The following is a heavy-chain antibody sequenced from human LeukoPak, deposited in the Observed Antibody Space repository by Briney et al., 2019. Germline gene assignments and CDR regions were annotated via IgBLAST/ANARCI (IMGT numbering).Heavy chain of an antibody. CDR1: GFTFSSYN. CDR2: ISGSGGST. CDR3: AKEGWDYYDSSGYYYSWFDP. V-gene: IGHV3-23*01. Sequence: PGGSLRLSCTASGFTFSSYNMNWVRQAPGKGLEWVSAISGSGGSTYYADSVKGRFTISRDNSKNTLYLQMNSLRAEDTAVYYCAKEGWDYYDSSGYYYSWFDPWGQGTLVTVSS. J-gene: IGHJ5*02. D-gene: IGHD3-22*01.